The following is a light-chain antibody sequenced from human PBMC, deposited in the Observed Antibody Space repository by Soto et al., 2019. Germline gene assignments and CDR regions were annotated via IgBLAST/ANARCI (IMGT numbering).Light chain of an antibody. CDR3: LQDSTYPLT. CDR2: SAS. J-gene: IGKJ4*01. CDR1: QGIGSD. V-gene: IGKV1-6*01. Sequence: AIQMTQSPSYLSASVGDRVTITCRASQGIGSDLGWYQQTPGKAPKFLIYSASSLQSGVPSRFSGSGSGTDFTLTISSLQPEDFATYYYLQDSTYPLTFGGGTKVDIK.